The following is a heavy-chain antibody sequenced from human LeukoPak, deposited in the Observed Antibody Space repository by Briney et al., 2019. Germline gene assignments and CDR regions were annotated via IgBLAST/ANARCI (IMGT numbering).Heavy chain of an antibody. D-gene: IGHD5-24*01. CDR2: NSGSGGST. CDR1: GFTFSNYA. Sequence: GGSLRLSCAASGFTFSNYAMSWVRQAPGKGLEWVSVNSGSGGSTYYGDSVKGRFTISRDNSKNTLYMQMNSLGAEDTAVYYCAKGRGYNYWDGFDIWGQGTVVTVSS. V-gene: IGHV3-23*01. J-gene: IGHJ3*02. CDR3: AKGRGYNYWDGFDI.